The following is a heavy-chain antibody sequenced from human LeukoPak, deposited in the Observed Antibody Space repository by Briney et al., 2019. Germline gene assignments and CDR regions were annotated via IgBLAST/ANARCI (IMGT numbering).Heavy chain of an antibody. CDR3: AKDMGGVRAFDI. J-gene: IGHJ3*02. D-gene: IGHD3-10*01. V-gene: IGHV3-30*18. CDR2: IWYGGSNK. CDR1: GFTFSSYG. Sequence: PGRSLRLSCAASGFTFSSYGMHWVRQAPGKGLEWVAVIWYGGSNKYYADSVKGRFTISRDNSKNTLYLQMNSLRAEDTAVYYCAKDMGGVRAFDIWGQGTMVTVSS.